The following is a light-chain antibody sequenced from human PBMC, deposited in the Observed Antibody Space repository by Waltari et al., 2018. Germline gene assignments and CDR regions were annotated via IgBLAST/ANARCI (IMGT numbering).Light chain of an antibody. CDR1: QAISTY. CDR2: SSS. Sequence: DTLMPQSPSSLPASVGDRATITCRASQAISTYVNWYQQTPGMAPKLLIFSSSTLHRGVSSRFSGSGSGTEFTLTISNLQPDDFATYYCQQSYSAPLAFGGGTKLDI. J-gene: IGKJ4*01. CDR3: QQSYSAPLA. V-gene: IGKV1-39*01.